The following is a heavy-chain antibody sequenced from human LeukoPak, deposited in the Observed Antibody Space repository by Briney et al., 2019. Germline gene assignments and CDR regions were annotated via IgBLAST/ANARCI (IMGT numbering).Heavy chain of an antibody. CDR3: AKDWGYYYDSSGDGYFDY. CDR1: GFTFSSYA. J-gene: IGHJ4*02. D-gene: IGHD3-22*01. CDR2: ISGSGGST. Sequence: QPGGSLRLSCAASGFTFSSYATSWVRQAPGKGLEWVSAISGSGGSTYYADSVKGRFTISRDNSKNTLYLQMNSLRAEDTAVYYCAKDWGYYYDSSGDGYFDYWGQGTLVTVSP. V-gene: IGHV3-23*01.